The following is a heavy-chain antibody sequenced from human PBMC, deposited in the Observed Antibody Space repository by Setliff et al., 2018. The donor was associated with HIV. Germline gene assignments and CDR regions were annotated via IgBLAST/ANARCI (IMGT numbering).Heavy chain of an antibody. CDR2: INQSGNT. CDR1: GGSISGYY. V-gene: IGHV4-34*01. CDR3: AREGGQGYSCSGCFYHRNFDL. Sequence: SETLSLTCAVYGGSISGYYWSWVRQSPGRGLEWIGEINQSGNTNFNPSLKSRLIISVDTYKSQFYLKLTSVTAADTALYYCAREGGQGYSCSGCFYHRNFDLWGRGTLVTVSS. D-gene: IGHD3-10*01. J-gene: IGHJ2*01.